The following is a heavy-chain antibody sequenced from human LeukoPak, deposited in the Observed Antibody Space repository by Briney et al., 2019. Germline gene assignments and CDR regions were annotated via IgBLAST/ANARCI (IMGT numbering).Heavy chain of an antibody. CDR1: GFTFSSYA. CDR2: ISGSGGST. J-gene: IGHJ3*02. Sequence: PGGPLRLSCAASGFTFSSYAMSWVRQAPGKGLEWVSAISGSGGSTYYADSVKGRFTISRDNSKNTLYLQMNSLRAEDTAVYYCAKDTTEYYDFWSGYKSDAFDIWGQGTMVTISS. D-gene: IGHD3-3*01. V-gene: IGHV3-23*01. CDR3: AKDTTEYYDFWSGYKSDAFDI.